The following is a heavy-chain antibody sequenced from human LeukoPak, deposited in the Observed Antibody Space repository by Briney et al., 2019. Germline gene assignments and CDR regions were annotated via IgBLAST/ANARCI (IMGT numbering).Heavy chain of an antibody. Sequence: GESLKISCKGSGYSFTLYWIGWVRQMPGKGLEWMGIIYPGDSETRYGPSFQGQVTISADKSSRTAYLQWSSLKASDTAIYYCARLTTPASDGDWLDPWGQGTLVTVSS. J-gene: IGHJ5*02. CDR2: IYPGDSET. V-gene: IGHV5-51*01. D-gene: IGHD2-2*01. CDR1: GYSFTLYW. CDR3: ARLTTPASDGDWLDP.